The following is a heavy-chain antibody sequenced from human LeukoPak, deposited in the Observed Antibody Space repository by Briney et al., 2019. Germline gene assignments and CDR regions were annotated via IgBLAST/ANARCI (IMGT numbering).Heavy chain of an antibody. J-gene: IGHJ4*02. CDR1: GYTFISHY. CDR3: ARESATVTTDLDY. CDR2: INPSSGSA. D-gene: IGHD4-11*01. Sequence: AAVKVSCKASGYTFISHYLYWVRQAPGQGLEWMGTINPSSGSASYAQKFRGRVTMTRDTSTSTVYMELSSLRSEDTAVYYCARESATVTTDLDYWGQGTLVTVSS. V-gene: IGHV1-46*01.